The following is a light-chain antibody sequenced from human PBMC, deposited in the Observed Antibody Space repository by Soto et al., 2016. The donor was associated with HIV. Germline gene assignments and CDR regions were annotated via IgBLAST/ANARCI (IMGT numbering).Light chain of an antibody. Sequence: DIQMTQSPSSLSLSIGDRVSITCRASQSISTYLHWYQQKPGRAPKLLIYDASSLQSGVPSRFSGRGSGTDFTLTISSLQHEDLATYYCQRSFSVPYSFGQGTKVESK. V-gene: IGKV1-39*01. CDR3: QRSFSVPYS. J-gene: IGKJ2*01. CDR2: DAS. CDR1: QSISTY.